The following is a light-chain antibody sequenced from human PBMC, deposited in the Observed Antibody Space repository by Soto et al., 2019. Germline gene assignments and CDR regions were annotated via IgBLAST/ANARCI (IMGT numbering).Light chain of an antibody. CDR2: DIF. J-gene: IGKJ5*01. CDR1: QSVGSD. V-gene: IGKV3-11*01. CDR3: QQRSNWPPKIT. Sequence: DIVMTQSPATLSVSPGERATLSCMSSQSVGSDLAWYQQKPGPAPRLVIYDIFTRATGVPTRISGSGSGTEFTLTISSLEPEEFAVYYCQQRSNWPPKITLGQGTRLEIK.